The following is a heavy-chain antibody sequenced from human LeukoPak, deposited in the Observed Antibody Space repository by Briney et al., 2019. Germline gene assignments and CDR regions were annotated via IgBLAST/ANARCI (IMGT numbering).Heavy chain of an antibody. J-gene: IGHJ4*02. CDR1: GYTFTGYY. V-gene: IGHV1-18*04. CDR3: ARDCIGCHGFDY. CDR2: VSAYADNT. D-gene: IGHD2-15*01. Sequence: GASVKVSCKASGYTFTGYYMHWVRQAPGQGLEWVGWVSAYADNTNYVQKFQGRVTMTTDTSTSTAYMELRSLRSDDTAVYYCARDCIGCHGFDYWGQGTLVTVSS.